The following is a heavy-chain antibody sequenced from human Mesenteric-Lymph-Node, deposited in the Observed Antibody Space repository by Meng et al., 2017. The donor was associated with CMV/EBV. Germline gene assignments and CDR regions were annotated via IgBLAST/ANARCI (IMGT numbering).Heavy chain of an antibody. CDR2: IVYDGSNK. CDR1: RFTFSTYA. CDR3: AKRDQPYDTSGYPDY. V-gene: IGHV3-30*02. J-gene: IGHJ4*02. D-gene: IGHD3-22*01. Sequence: GGSLRLSCAASRFTFSTYAMHWVRQAPGKGLEWVAFIVYDGSNKFYADSVKGRFTISRDNSKNTLYLQMNSLRAEDTAMYYCAKRDQPYDTSGYPDYWGQGTLVTVSS.